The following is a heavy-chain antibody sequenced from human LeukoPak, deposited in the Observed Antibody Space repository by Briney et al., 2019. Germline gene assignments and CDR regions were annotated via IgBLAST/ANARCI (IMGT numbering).Heavy chain of an antibody. J-gene: IGHJ3*02. V-gene: IGHV5-51*01. CDR3: ARCTTMYDAFDI. CDR1: GYSFTTYW. CDR2: IYPGDSDT. D-gene: IGHD2-8*01. Sequence: GESLKISCKGSGYSFTTYWIGWVRQMPGKGLEWMGIIYPGDSDTRYSPSFQGQATISADKSTGTAYLQWSSLKASDTAMYYCARCTTMYDAFDIWGQGTMLTVSS.